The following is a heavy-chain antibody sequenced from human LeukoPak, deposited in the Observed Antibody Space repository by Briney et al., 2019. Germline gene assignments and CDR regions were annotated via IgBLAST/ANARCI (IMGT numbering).Heavy chain of an antibody. CDR1: GGSISSSSYY. V-gene: IGHV4-39*02. CDR2: IYYSGST. CDR3: AREGYDFWSDIGGFDY. D-gene: IGHD3-3*01. J-gene: IGHJ4*02. Sequence: SETLSLTCTVSGGSISSSSYYWGWIRQSPGKGLEWIGSIYYSGSTYYNPSLKSRVTISVDTSKNQFSLKLSSVTAADTAVYYCAREGYDFWSDIGGFDYWGQGTLVTVSS.